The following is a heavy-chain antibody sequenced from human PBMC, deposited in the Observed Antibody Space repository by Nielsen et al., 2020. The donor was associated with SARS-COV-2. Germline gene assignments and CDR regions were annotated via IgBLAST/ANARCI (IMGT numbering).Heavy chain of an antibody. CDR3: ARVGRFGELLADY. V-gene: IGHV4-30-4*08. D-gene: IGHD3-10*01. CDR2: IYYSGST. Sequence: SETLSLTCIVSAGSISSGDYYWSWIRQPPGKGLEWIGYIYYSGSTYYNPSLKSRVTISVDTSKNQFSLKLSSVTAADTAVYYCARVGRFGELLADYWGQGTLVTVSS. J-gene: IGHJ4*02. CDR1: AGSISSGDYY.